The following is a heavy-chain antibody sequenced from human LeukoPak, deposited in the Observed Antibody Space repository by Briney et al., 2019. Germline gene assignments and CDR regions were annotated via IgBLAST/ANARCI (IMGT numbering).Heavy chain of an antibody. Sequence: GGSLRLSCAASGFTFSSYWMSWVRQAPGKGLEWVANIKQDGSEKYYVDSVKGRFTISRDNAKNSLYLQMNSLRAEDTAVYYCARGGSGSFYSYYMDVWGKGTTVTVSS. CDR3: ARGGSGSFYSYYMDV. CDR2: IKQDGSEK. V-gene: IGHV3-7*01. J-gene: IGHJ6*03. D-gene: IGHD3-10*01. CDR1: GFTFSSYW.